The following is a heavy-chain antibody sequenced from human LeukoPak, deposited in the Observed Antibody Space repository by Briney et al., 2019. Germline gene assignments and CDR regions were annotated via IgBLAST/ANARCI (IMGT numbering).Heavy chain of an antibody. V-gene: IGHV3-21*01. CDR3: ARVADIVVVPAAILLDY. CDR1: GFTFSSYG. Sequence: GGSLRLSCAASGFTFSSYGMHWVRQAPGKGLEWVSSISSSSSYIYYADSVKGRFTISRDNAKNSLYLQMNSLRAEDTAVYYCARVADIVVVPAAILLDYWGQGTLVTVSS. CDR2: ISSSSSYI. J-gene: IGHJ4*02. D-gene: IGHD2-2*02.